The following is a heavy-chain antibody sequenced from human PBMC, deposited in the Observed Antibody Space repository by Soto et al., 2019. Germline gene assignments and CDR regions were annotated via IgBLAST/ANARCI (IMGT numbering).Heavy chain of an antibody. V-gene: IGHV4-34*01. CDR1: GGSFSGYY. CDR2: INHSGST. J-gene: IGHJ3*02. CDR3: ARQVGIVRRATKKGAFDI. Sequence: SETLSLTCAVYGGSFSGYYWSWIRQPPGKGLEWIGEINHSGSTNYNPSLKSRVTISVDTSKNQFSLKLSSVTAADTAVYYCARQVGIVRRATKKGAFDIWGQGTMVTVSS. D-gene: IGHD1-1*01.